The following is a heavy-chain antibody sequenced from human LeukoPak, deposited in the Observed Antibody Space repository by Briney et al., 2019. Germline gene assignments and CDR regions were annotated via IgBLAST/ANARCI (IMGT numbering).Heavy chain of an antibody. CDR3: ARISGTLCFDL. CDR1: GFSVSYNY. CDR2: IYAGGDT. Sequence: PGGSLRLSCAASGFSVSYNYMSWVRQAPAKGLEWVSVIYAGGDTYYAASVKGRFTISRDNSKNTVYLQMHSLRADDTAVYYCARISGTLCFDLWGLGTLVTVSS. J-gene: IGHJ4*02. V-gene: IGHV3-66*01. D-gene: IGHD1-7*01.